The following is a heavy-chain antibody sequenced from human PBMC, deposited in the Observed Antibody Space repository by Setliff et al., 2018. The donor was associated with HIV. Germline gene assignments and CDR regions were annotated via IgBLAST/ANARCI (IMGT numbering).Heavy chain of an antibody. J-gene: IGHJ3*02. CDR3: ARGTRVGTNDAFDI. D-gene: IGHD1-1*01. CDR2: INPNSGGT. CDR1: GYTFTGYY. Sequence: ASVKVSCKASGYTFTGYYMHWVRQAPGQGLEWMGRINPNSGGTNYAQKSQGRVTMTRDTSISTAYMELSWLRSDDTAVYFCARGTRVGTNDAFDIWGQGTKVTVSS. V-gene: IGHV1-2*06.